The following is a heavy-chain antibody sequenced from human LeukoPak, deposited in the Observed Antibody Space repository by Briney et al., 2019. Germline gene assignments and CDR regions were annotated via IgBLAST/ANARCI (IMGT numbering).Heavy chain of an antibody. V-gene: IGHV3-23*01. J-gene: IGHJ4*02. CDR1: GFTFSSYA. Sequence: GGSLRLSCAASGFTFSSYAMSWVRQAPGKGLEWVSAISGSGGSTYYADSMKGRFTISRDNSKNTLYLQMNSLRAEDTAVYYCAKGLYSSGWYYFDYRGQGTLVTVSS. CDR2: ISGSGGST. D-gene: IGHD6-19*01. CDR3: AKGLYSSGWYYFDY.